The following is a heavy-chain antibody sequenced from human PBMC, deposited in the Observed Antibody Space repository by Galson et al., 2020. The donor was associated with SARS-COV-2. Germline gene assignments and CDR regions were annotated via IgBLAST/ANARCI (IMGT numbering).Heavy chain of an antibody. D-gene: IGHD2-2*01. CDR2: IYHSGSN. CDR3: ATIDPSFIVVPAVTSVPYYYYGMDV. V-gene: IGHV4-39*01. CDR1: GGSISSSRYY. Sequence: ASETLSLTCTVSGGSISSSRYYWAWIRQPPGKGLEWIGAIYHSGSNYYSSSLKNRVTISVDTSKSQVSLKLSSVTAADTAVYYCATIDPSFIVVPAVTSVPYYYYGMDVWGLGTTVTVSS. J-gene: IGHJ6*02.